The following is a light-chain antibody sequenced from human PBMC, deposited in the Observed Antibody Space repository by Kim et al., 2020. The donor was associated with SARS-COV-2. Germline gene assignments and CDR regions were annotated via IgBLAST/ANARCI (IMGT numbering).Light chain of an antibody. CDR1: QDISNF. Sequence: SASVGNTFTITSQASQDISNFLNLYQQKPGKAPKLLISCVSILKPGVPSRFGGGGSGTHFSLSIISLQPEDFATYYCQQYNSLPRTFGQGTKLEI. CDR3: QQYNSLPRT. CDR2: CVS. J-gene: IGKJ2*01. V-gene: IGKV1-33*01.